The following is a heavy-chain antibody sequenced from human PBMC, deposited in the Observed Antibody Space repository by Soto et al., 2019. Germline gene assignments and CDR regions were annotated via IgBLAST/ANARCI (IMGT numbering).Heavy chain of an antibody. Sequence: QVQLVQSGAEVKKPGASVKVSCKASGYTFTSYDINWVRQATGQGREWMGWMNPNSGNTGYAQKFQGRVTMTSNTSISTAYMELSSLRAEDTAVYYCVRRGFSSSWGYWYFDLWGRGTLVTVSS. CDR1: GYTFTSYD. J-gene: IGHJ2*01. V-gene: IGHV1-8*01. D-gene: IGHD6-13*01. CDR2: MNPNSGNT. CDR3: VRRGFSSSWGYWYFDL.